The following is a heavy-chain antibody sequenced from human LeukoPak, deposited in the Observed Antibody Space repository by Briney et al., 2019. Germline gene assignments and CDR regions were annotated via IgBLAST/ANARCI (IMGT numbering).Heavy chain of an antibody. Sequence: SVKVSCKASGGTFSTSAINWVRQAPGQGLEWMGGIISMFATTNYAQKFQGRVTITADESTSTAYMELRSLRSDDTAVYYCATSPITIFGVVYYFDYWGQGTLVTVSS. CDR2: IISMFATT. CDR3: ATSPITIFGVVYYFDY. V-gene: IGHV1-69*13. CDR1: GGTFSTSA. D-gene: IGHD3-3*01. J-gene: IGHJ4*02.